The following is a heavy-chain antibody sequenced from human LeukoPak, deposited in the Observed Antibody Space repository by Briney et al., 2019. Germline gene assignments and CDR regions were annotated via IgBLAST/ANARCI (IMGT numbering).Heavy chain of an antibody. Sequence: SETLSLTCTVSGYSISSGYYWGWIRQPPGKGLEWIGSIYHSGSTYYNPSLKSRVTISVDTSKNQFSLKLSSVTAADTAVYYCARDGFSVRKLELSLNPYYYYYMDVWGKGTTVTVSS. CDR3: ARDGFSVRKLELSLNPYYYYYMDV. J-gene: IGHJ6*03. D-gene: IGHD1-7*01. CDR1: GYSISSGYY. CDR2: IYHSGST. V-gene: IGHV4-38-2*02.